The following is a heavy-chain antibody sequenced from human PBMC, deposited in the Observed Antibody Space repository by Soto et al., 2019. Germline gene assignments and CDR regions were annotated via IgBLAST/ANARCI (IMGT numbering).Heavy chain of an antibody. CDR2: ISWNSGSI. D-gene: IGHD6-19*01. CDR3: AKDISFKDSAVAGYLDY. Sequence: EVQLVESGGGLVQPGRSLRLSCAASGFTFDDYAMHWVRQAPGKGLEWVSGISWNSGSIGYADSVKGRFTISRDNAKNSLYLQMNSLRAEDTALYYCAKDISFKDSAVAGYLDYWGQGTLVTVSS. V-gene: IGHV3-9*01. CDR1: GFTFDDYA. J-gene: IGHJ4*02.